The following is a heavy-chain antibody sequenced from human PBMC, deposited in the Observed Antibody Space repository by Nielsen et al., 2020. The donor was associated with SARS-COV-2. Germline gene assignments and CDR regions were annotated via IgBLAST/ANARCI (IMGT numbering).Heavy chain of an antibody. V-gene: IGHV3-30-3*01. CDR2: ISYDGSNK. J-gene: IGHJ4*02. CDR3: AREQGARDY. Sequence: GESLKISCATSGFTFSSYAMHWVRQAPGKGLEWVAVISYDGSNKYYADSVKGRFTISRDNSKNTLYLQMNSLRAEDTAVYYCAREQGARDYWGQGTLVTVSS. D-gene: IGHD1-26*01. CDR1: GFTFSSYA.